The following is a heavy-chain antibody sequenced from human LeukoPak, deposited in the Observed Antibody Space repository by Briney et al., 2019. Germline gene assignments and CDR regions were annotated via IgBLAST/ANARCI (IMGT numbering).Heavy chain of an antibody. D-gene: IGHD1-26*01. J-gene: IGHJ6*02. CDR1: GGSIISDSYY. CDR3: ARVQKLLRYYYYYGMDV. Sequence: PSETLSLTCSVSGGSIISDSYYWNWIRQPAGKGLEWIGRMYTSGTTNYNPSLKSRVTISVDTSKNQFSLKLSSVTAADTAVYYCARVQKLLRYYYYYGMDVWGQGTTVTVSS. V-gene: IGHV4-61*02. CDR2: MYTSGTT.